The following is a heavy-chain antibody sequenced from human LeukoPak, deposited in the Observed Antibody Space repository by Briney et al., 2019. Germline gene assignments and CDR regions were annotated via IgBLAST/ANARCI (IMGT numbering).Heavy chain of an antibody. CDR1: GGTFSSYA. Sequence: ASVKLSCKASGGTFSSYAISWVRQAPGQGLEWMGRIIPILGIANYAQKFQGRVTITADKSTSTAYMELSSLRSEDTAVYYCASPVVVVKDYYYYGMDVWGQGTTVTVSS. CDR3: ASPVVVVKDYYYYGMDV. V-gene: IGHV1-69*04. CDR2: IIPILGIA. D-gene: IGHD2-15*01. J-gene: IGHJ6*02.